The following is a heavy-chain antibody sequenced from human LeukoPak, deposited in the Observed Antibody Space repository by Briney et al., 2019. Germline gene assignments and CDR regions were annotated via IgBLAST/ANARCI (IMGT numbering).Heavy chain of an antibody. D-gene: IGHD5-24*01. CDR3: ARDLNYNLDF. Sequence: PGGSLRLSCAASGFTFSHSYMHWVRQAPGKGLVWVSRIDNDGGTSYADSVKGRFTITRDNAKNTLYLRMNSLRAEDTALYYCARDLNYNLDFWGQGTLVTVSS. J-gene: IGHJ4*02. CDR2: IDNDGGT. V-gene: IGHV3-74*01. CDR1: GFTFSHSY.